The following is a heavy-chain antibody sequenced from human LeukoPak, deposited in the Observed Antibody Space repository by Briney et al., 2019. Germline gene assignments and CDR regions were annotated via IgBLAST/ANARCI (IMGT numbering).Heavy chain of an antibody. J-gene: IGHJ6*03. CDR1: GFTFDDYA. CDR3: ARVSSGSYFGYYYYYMDV. Sequence: GRSLRLSCAASGFTFDDYAMHWVRQAPGKGLEWVSGISWNSGSIGYADSVKGRFTISRDNAKNSLYLQMNSLRAEDTAVYYCARVSSGSYFGYYYYYMDVWGKGTTVTVSS. D-gene: IGHD1-26*01. CDR2: ISWNSGSI. V-gene: IGHV3-9*01.